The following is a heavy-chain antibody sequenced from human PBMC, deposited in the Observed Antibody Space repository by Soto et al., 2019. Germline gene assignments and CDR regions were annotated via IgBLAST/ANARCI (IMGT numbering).Heavy chain of an antibody. CDR2: LHFSGST. CDR1: GDSLNIQNYC. D-gene: IGHD5-18*01. V-gene: IGHV4-31*03. Sequence: SETLSLTCTISGDSLNIQNYCFCVMRHVPWNGLQLIGYLHFSGSTYYNPSLESRVSISTDTAKTQFSLELTSVTVADTAVYYCARDSYSYGYPSPLTFDRWGQGILVTVSS. J-gene: IGHJ4*02. CDR3: ARDSYSYGYPSPLTFDR.